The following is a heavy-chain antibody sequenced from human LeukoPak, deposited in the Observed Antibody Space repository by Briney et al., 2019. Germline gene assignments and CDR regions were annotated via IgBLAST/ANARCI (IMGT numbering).Heavy chain of an antibody. CDR3: ARDADIVVVPAAPYYYYMDV. Sequence: PGRSLRLSCAASGFTFSSYAMHWVRQAPGKGLEWVSYISSSSSTIYYADSVKGRFTISRDNAKNSLYLQMNSLRAEDTAVYYCARDADIVVVPAAPYYYYMDVWGKGTTVTVSS. CDR1: GFTFSSYA. V-gene: IGHV3-48*01. D-gene: IGHD2-2*01. CDR2: ISSSSSTI. J-gene: IGHJ6*03.